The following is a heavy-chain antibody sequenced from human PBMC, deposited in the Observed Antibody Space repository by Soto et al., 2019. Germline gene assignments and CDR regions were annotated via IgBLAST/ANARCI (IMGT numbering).Heavy chain of an antibody. Sequence: QITLKESGPTLVKPTQTLTLTCTFSGFSLSTSGVGVGWIRQPPGKALEWLALIYWDYDKRYSPSLKNRLTIXKXXSKNQVVFTMSNMDPVDTATYHCAHRTSGYNSFSYWGQGTLVTVSS. J-gene: IGHJ4*02. D-gene: IGHD5-12*01. CDR1: GFSLSTSGVG. CDR2: IYWDYDK. V-gene: IGHV2-5*02. CDR3: AHRTSGYNSFSY.